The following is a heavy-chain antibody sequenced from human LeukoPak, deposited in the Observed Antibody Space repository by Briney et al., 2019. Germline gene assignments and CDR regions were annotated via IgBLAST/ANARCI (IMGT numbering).Heavy chain of an antibody. CDR3: ARLQSGYSSGWHFDY. CDR1: GGSISSYY. CDR2: IYYSGST. D-gene: IGHD6-19*01. J-gene: IGHJ4*02. Sequence: ASETLSLTCTVSGGSISSYYWSRIRQPPGKGLEWIGYIYYSGSTNYNPPLKSRVTISVVTSKNQFSLKLSSVTAADTAVYYCARLQSGYSSGWHFDYWGQGTLVTVSS. V-gene: IGHV4-59*08.